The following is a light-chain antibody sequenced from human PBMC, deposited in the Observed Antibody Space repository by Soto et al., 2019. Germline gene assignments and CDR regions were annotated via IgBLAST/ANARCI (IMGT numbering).Light chain of an antibody. CDR2: TAS. J-gene: IGKJ5*01. CDR3: QQRNSYPIT. Sequence: DIPLTQSPSFLSASVGDRVTITCRASQGISSYLAWYQQKPGKAPNLLIHTASTLQSGVPSRFSGSGSGTEFTLTFSSLQPEDFATYYCQQRNSYPITFGQGTRLEIK. CDR1: QGISSY. V-gene: IGKV1-9*01.